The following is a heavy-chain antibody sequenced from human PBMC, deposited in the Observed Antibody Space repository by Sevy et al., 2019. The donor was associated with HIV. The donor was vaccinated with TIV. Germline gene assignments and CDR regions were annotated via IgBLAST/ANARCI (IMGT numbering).Heavy chain of an antibody. J-gene: IGHJ4*02. D-gene: IGHD1-26*01. CDR1: AGSISSSDYD. V-gene: IGHV4-39*01. Sequence: SETLSLTCTVSAGSISSSDYDWGWIRQPPVRGLEWTGRINFSGSSNYNPSLKSRVTISVDTSTNQFSLMLSCVTVADTGVYSCVRHGGMVDWGFDFWGQGTLVTVSS. CDR3: VRHGGMVDWGFDF. CDR2: INFSGSS.